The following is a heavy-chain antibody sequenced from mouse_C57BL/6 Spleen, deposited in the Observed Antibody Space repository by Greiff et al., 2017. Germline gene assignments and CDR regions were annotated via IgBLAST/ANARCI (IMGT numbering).Heavy chain of an antibody. V-gene: IGHV5-17*01. CDR3: ARDYYDGHFAY. Sequence: EVMLVESGGGLVKPGGSLKLSCAASGFTFSDYGMHWVRQAPEKGLEWVAYISSGSGTIYYADTVKGRFTISRDNAKNTLFMQMTSLRSEDTAMYYCARDYYDGHFAYWGQGTLVTVS. J-gene: IGHJ3*01. CDR2: ISSGSGTI. D-gene: IGHD1-1*01. CDR1: GFTFSDYG.